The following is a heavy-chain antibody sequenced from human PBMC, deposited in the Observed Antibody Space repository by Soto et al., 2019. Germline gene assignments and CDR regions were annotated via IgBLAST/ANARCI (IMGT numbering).Heavy chain of an antibody. Sequence: QEQLVESGGGVVQPGRSLRLSCAASGFTFSSYGMYWVRQAPGKGLEWVARISYDGSNQFYGDSVKGRFTISRDNSKNTLYLQMNSLRSEDTAVYYCAKDTGADYWGQGTLVTVSS. CDR3: AKDTGADY. CDR1: GFTFSSYG. CDR2: ISYDGSNQ. D-gene: IGHD3-10*01. J-gene: IGHJ4*02. V-gene: IGHV3-30*18.